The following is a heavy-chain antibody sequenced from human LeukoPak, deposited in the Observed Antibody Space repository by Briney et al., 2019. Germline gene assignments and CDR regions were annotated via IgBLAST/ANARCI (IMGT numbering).Heavy chain of an antibody. D-gene: IGHD3-10*01. CDR2: IVVGSGNT. CDR3: AADRGGSYLRFVY. CDR1: GFTFTSSV. V-gene: IGHV1-58*01. Sequence: SVKVSRKASGFTFTSSVVQWVRQARGQRLEWIGWIVVGSGNTNYAQKFQERVTITRDMSTSTAYMELSSLRFEDTAVYYCAADRGGSYLRFVYWGQRSPLAVSS. J-gene: IGHJ4*02.